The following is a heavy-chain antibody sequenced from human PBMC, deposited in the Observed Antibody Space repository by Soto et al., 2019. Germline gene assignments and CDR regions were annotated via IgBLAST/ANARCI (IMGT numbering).Heavy chain of an antibody. V-gene: IGHV1-18*04. CDR2: ISAYNGNT. CDR3: TRDGVIVQYDRSGYYAAYNWFDP. Sequence: QVQLVQSGAEVKKPGASVKVSCKASGYTFTSYGISWVRQAPGQGLEWMGWISAYNGNTNYAQKLQGRVTMTTDTSTSTAYMELRGLRAHVTGVYYCTRDGVIVQYDRSGYYAAYNWFDPWGQGTPVTVSS. D-gene: IGHD3-22*01. J-gene: IGHJ5*02. CDR1: GYTFTSYG.